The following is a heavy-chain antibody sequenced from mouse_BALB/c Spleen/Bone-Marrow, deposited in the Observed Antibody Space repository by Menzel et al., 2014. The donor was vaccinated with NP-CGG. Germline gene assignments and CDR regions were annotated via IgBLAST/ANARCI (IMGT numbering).Heavy chain of an antibody. CDR1: GYTFTSYW. J-gene: IGHJ1*01. D-gene: IGHD4-1*01. CDR3: TRKNWDEGYLDV. Sequence: LQQSGSELVRPGASVKLSCKASGYTFTSYWMHWVKQRHGQGLEWIGNIYPGSGSTNYDEKFKSKGTLTVDTSSSTAYMHLSSLTSEDSAVYYCTRKNWDEGYLDVWGAGTTVTVSS. CDR2: IYPGSGST. V-gene: IGHV1S22*01.